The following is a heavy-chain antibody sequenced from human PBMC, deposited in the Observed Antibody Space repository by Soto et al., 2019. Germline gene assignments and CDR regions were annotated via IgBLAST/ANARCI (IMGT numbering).Heavy chain of an antibody. CDR3: ARLTMVRGVLGAFDI. Sequence: PGESLKISCKGSGYSFTSYWIGWVRQMPGKGLEWMGIIYPGDSDTRYSPSFQGQVTISADKSISTAYLQWSSLKASDTAMYYCARLTMVRGVLGAFDIWGQGTMVTVSS. J-gene: IGHJ3*02. CDR1: GYSFTSYW. CDR2: IYPGDSDT. D-gene: IGHD3-10*01. V-gene: IGHV5-51*01.